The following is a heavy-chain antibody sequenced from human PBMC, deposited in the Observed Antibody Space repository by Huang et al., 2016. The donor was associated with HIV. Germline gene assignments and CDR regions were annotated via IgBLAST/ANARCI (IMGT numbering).Heavy chain of an antibody. V-gene: IGHV1-8*03. CDR1: GFNFNNYD. Sequence: QVQLVQSGAEVKKPGASVKVSCKASGFNFNNYDLNWVRQASGQGLEWMGCMNPKSGNPGYAQKFQGRVTSTRNTSITTAYMELRSLRSEDTAVYYCARARGFLYDSTGYYSRYYFDSWGQGTLVTISS. J-gene: IGHJ4*02. CDR2: MNPKSGNP. CDR3: ARARGFLYDSTGYYSRYYFDS. D-gene: IGHD3-22*01.